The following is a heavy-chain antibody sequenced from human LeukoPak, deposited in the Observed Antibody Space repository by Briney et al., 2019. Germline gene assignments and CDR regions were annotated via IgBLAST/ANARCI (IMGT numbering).Heavy chain of an antibody. V-gene: IGHV1-69*05. Sequence: GASVKVSRKASGYTFTSYYMHWVRQAPGQGLEWMGGIIPIFGTANYAQKFQGRVTITTDESTSTAYMELSSLRSEDTAVYYCARGPAAISYYYYYYMDVWGKGTTVTVSS. CDR1: GYTFTSYY. J-gene: IGHJ6*03. D-gene: IGHD2-2*01. CDR2: IIPIFGTA. CDR3: ARGPAAISYYYYYYMDV.